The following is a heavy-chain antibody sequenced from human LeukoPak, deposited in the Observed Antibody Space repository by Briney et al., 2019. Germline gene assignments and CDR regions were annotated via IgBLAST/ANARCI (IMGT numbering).Heavy chain of an antibody. J-gene: IGHJ4*02. CDR2: IWYDGSNK. Sequence: GGSLRLSCAGSGFDFSVYYINWVRQAPGKGLEWVAVIWYDGSNKYYADSVKGRFTISRDNSKNTLYLQMNSLRAEDTAVYYCAAIGMKSWGQGTLVTVSS. CDR3: AAIGMKS. V-gene: IGHV3-33*08. D-gene: IGHD1-26*01. CDR1: GFDFSVYY.